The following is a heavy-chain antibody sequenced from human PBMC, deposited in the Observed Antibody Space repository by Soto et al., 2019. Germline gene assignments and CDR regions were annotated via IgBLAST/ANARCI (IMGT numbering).Heavy chain of an antibody. J-gene: IGHJ6*02. CDR3: ARITGTTNYYYYYGMDV. CDR1: GGTFSSYA. V-gene: IGHV1-69*06. D-gene: IGHD1-7*01. CDR2: IIPIFGTA. Sequence: QVQLVQSGAEVKKPGSSVKVSCKASGGTFSSYAISWVRQAPGQGLEWMGGIIPIFGTANYAQKFQGRVTITADKSTSTAYMELGSLRSEDTAVYYCARITGTTNYYYYYGMDVWGQGTKVTVSS.